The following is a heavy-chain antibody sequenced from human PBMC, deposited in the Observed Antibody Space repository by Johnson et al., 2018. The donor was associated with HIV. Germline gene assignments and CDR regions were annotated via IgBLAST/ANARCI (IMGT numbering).Heavy chain of an antibody. CDR1: GFTFDDYA. CDR3: ASANSYGDYRAKAFDI. J-gene: IGHJ3*02. Sequence: VQLVESGGGVVRPGGSLRLACAATGFTFDDYAMTWVRQAPGKGPEWVSAINWNGDSIGYVDSVKGRFTISRDNVKRSLYLQMNSRRVEDTALYYCASANSYGDYRAKAFDIWGQGTMVTVSS. V-gene: IGHV3-20*04. D-gene: IGHD4-17*01. CDR2: INWNGDSI.